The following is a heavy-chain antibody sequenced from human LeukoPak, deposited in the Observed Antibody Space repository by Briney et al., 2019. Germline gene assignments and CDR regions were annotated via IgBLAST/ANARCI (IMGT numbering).Heavy chain of an antibody. CDR1: GGSISTTNPY. D-gene: IGHD3-10*01. Sequence: PSETLSLTCTVSGGSISTTNPYWGWIRQPPGKGLEWIGSILYSGTTYYNPSLKTRVTISVDTSKSQLSLKLTSVTAADTAVYFCARHLSGSKDYWGQGILITVSS. J-gene: IGHJ4*02. CDR2: ILYSGTT. CDR3: ARHLSGSKDY. V-gene: IGHV4-39*01.